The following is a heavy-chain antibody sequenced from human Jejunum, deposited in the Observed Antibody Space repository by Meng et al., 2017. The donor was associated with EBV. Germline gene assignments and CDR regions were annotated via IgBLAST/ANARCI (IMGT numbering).Heavy chain of an antibody. CDR1: GYMFISYA. Sequence: QVQVWQPGAEVKKPGASVKVSCKASGYMFISYARHWVRQAPGQRLEWMGWINIGNGNTKYSQKFHGRLTISRDTSANTAYLELSSLTSEDTAIYYCATGDDYGNSNFDYWGQGTLVTVSS. CDR3: ATGDDYGNSNFDY. CDR2: INIGNGNT. D-gene: IGHD2/OR15-2a*01. J-gene: IGHJ4*02. V-gene: IGHV1-3*04.